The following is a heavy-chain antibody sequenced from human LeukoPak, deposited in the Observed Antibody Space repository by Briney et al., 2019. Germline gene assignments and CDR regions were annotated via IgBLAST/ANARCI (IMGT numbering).Heavy chain of an antibody. CDR1: GHSIDSYY. CDR3: ARLPRYGGYDHFDY. J-gene: IGHJ4*02. CDR2: IYYRGTT. D-gene: IGHD5-12*01. V-gene: IGHV4-59*12. Sequence: SETLSLTCTVSGHSIDSYYSSWIRQPPGEGLEWIGYIYYRGTTSYNPFLKSRVTISVDTSKNQFSLKLNSVTAADTAVYYCARLPRYGGYDHFDYWGQGILVIVSS.